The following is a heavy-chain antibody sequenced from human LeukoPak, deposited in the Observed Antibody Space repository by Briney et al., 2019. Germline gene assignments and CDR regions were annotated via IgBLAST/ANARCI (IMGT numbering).Heavy chain of an antibody. CDR1: GDSVNSGAYY. Sequence: SETLSLTCTVSGDSVNSGAYYWSWIRQPPGKGLEWIGEINHSGSTNYNPSLKSRVTISVGTSKNQFSLKLSSVTAADTAVYYCARPLRGYGLRAFDIWGQGTMVTVSP. D-gene: IGHD3-10*01. J-gene: IGHJ3*02. CDR2: INHSGST. V-gene: IGHV4-34*01. CDR3: ARPLRGYGLRAFDI.